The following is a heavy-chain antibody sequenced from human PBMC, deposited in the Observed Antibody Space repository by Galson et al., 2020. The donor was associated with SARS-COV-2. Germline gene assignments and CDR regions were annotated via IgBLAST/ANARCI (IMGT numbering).Heavy chain of an antibody. J-gene: IGHJ4*03. D-gene: IGHD3-22*01. CDR2: ITHSGST. V-gene: IGHV4-34*01. Sequence: SQASETLSLTCAVYGGSFSDYYWSWIRQSPGRGLEWIGEITHSGSTSYNPSLKSRVTISVDTSKNQFSLKMRSVTAADTAVYYCARGTRDITMIVVVMTSVACYCDHWGQGTLVTVSS. CDR3: ARGTRDITMIVVVMTSVACYCDH. CDR1: GGSFSDYY.